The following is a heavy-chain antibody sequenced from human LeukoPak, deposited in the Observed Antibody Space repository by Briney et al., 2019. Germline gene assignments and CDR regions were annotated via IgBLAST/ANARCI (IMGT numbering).Heavy chain of an antibody. CDR3: TNPGYISSWYGGYYYGMDV. J-gene: IGHJ6*02. CDR1: GFTFGDYA. D-gene: IGHD6-13*01. V-gene: IGHV3-49*04. CDR2: IRSKAYGGTT. Sequence: GGSLRLSCTASGFTFGDYAMSWVRQAPGKGLEWVGFIRSKAYGGTTEYAASVKGRFTISRDDSKSIAYLQMNSLKTEDTAVYYCTNPGYISSWYGGYYYGMDVWGQGTTVTVSS.